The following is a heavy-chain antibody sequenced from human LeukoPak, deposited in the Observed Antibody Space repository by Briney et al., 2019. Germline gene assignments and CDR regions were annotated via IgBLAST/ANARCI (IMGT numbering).Heavy chain of an antibody. J-gene: IGHJ6*03. CDR2: IYTSGST. D-gene: IGHD2-2*01. CDR3: ARVRRYCSSTSCYSTYYYYMDV. CDR1: GGSISSYY. Sequence: SETLSLTCTVSGGSISSYYWSWIRQPAGKGLEWIGRIYTSGSTNYNPSLKSRVTMSVDTSKNQFSLKLSSVTAADTAVYYCARVRRYCSSTSCYSTYYYYMDVWGKGTTVTVSS. V-gene: IGHV4-4*07.